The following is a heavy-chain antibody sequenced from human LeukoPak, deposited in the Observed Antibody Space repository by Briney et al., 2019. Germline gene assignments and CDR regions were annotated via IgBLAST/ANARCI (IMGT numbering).Heavy chain of an antibody. D-gene: IGHD2-15*01. V-gene: IGHV3-53*01. J-gene: IGHJ6*02. CDR2: IYSGGST. CDR1: GFTFSSNY. CDR3: ASQKFNCSGGSCYWYYGMDV. Sequence: GGSLRLSCAASGFTFSSNYMSWVRQAPGKGLEWVSVIYSGGSTYYADSVKGRFTISRDNSKNTLYLQMNSLRAEDTAVYYCASQKFNCSGGSCYWYYGMDVWGQGTTVTVSS.